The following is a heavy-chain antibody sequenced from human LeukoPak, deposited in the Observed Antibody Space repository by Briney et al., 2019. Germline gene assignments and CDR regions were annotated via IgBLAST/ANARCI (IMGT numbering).Heavy chain of an antibody. D-gene: IGHD3-16*01. CDR2: IYKSGSI. J-gene: IGHJ4*02. CDR1: GDSLRTEN. Sequence: SETLSLTCSVSGDSLRTENWSWIRQPPGKGLEWIGYIYKSGSINYNPSLKSRFTISVEKSKNQFSLILSSVNAADTAVYYCARVGEMGTVRDWGQGSPVTVSS. CDR3: ARVGEMGTVRD. V-gene: IGHV4-59*01.